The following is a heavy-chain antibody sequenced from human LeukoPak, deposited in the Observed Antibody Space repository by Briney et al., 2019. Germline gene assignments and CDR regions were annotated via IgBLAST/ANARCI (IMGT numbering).Heavy chain of an antibody. D-gene: IGHD3-9*01. CDR1: GATFSSYT. J-gene: IGHJ4*02. CDR3: AKDPGLDILTGQGGY. V-gene: IGHV3-23*01. Sequence: PGGSLRLSCAASGATFSSYTMSWVRQAPGKGLEWVSGISPSGTNTYHANSVKGRFTISRDNPKNTLYLQMNSLRADDTAIYYCAKDPGLDILTGQGGYWGQGTLVTVSS. CDR2: ISPSGTNT.